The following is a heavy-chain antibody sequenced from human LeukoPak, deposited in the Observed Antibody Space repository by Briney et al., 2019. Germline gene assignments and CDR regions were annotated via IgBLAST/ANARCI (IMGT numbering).Heavy chain of an antibody. V-gene: IGHV3-23*01. CDR2: IGGSGGSP. CDR3: AKGGIGSSSGLDY. D-gene: IGHD5-18*01. J-gene: IGHJ4*02. Sequence: PGGSLRLSCAASGITFSTYVMTWVRQAPGKGLEWVSSIGGSGGSPYYANSVKGRFSISRDNSKNTLYLEMNSLRDADTAVYYCAKGGIGSSSGLDYWGQGTLVTVSS. CDR1: GITFSTYV.